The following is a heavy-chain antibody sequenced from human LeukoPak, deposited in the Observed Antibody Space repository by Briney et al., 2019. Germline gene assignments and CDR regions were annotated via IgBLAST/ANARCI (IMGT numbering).Heavy chain of an antibody. CDR1: GGSISSGSSY. J-gene: IGHJ4*02. CDR3: ARGGYYYDSSGYYSFDY. V-gene: IGHV4-61*02. Sequence: SETLSLTCTVSGGSISSGSSYCSWIRQPAGKGLEWIGRVSVSGSTNYNPSLKSRVTMSVDTSKNQFSLKLSSVTAADTAVYYCARGGYYYDSSGYYSFDYWGQGTLVTVSS. D-gene: IGHD3-22*01. CDR2: VSVSGST.